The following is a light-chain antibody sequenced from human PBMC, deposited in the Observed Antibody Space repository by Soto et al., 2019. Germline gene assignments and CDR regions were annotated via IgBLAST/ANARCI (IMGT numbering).Light chain of an antibody. Sequence: DIQVTQSSSTLSASVGDRVTITCRASQSISSWLAWYQQKPGKAPKLLIYKASSLETGAPSRFSGSGYGTEFTLTISSLQPDDFATYYCQQYSTYSRAFGQGTKVDIK. CDR1: QSISSW. V-gene: IGKV1-5*03. CDR2: KAS. J-gene: IGKJ1*01. CDR3: QQYSTYSRA.